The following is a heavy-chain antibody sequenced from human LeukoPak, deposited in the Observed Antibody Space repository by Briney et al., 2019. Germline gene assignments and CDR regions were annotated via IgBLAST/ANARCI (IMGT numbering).Heavy chain of an antibody. CDR1: GFTFSSYG. V-gene: IGHV3-30*02. CDR3: AKDGRYYDSSGVNIKFDY. D-gene: IGHD3-22*01. Sequence: PGGSLRLSCAASGFTFSSYGMHWVRQAPGKGLEWVAFIRYDGSNKYYADSVKGRFTIPRDNSKNTLYLQMNSLRAEDTAVYYCAKDGRYYDSSGVNIKFDYWGQGTLVTVSS. J-gene: IGHJ4*02. CDR2: IRYDGSNK.